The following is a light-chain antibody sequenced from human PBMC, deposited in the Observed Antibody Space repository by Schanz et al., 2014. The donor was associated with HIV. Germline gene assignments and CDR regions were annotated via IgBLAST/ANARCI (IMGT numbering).Light chain of an antibody. CDR3: SSYTSNNTVL. CDR1: SSDVGGYNY. Sequence: QSALTQPASVSGSPGQSITISCTGTSSDVGGYNYVSWYQQHPGKAPKLIIYEVNKRPSGIPNRFSGSKSGNTASLTVSGLQAEDEADFYCSSYTSNNTVLFGGGTKLTVL. V-gene: IGLV2-14*01. J-gene: IGLJ2*01. CDR2: EVN.